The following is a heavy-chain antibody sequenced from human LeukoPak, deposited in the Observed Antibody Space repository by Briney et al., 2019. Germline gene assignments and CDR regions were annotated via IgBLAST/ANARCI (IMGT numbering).Heavy chain of an antibody. Sequence: SVKVSCKASGGTFSSYAISWVRQAPGQELEWMGGIIPIFGTANYAQKFQGRVTITADESTSTAYMELSSLRSEDTAVYYCARGANYDSSGYARNYYYYMDVWGKGTTVTVSS. J-gene: IGHJ6*03. CDR3: ARGANYDSSGYARNYYYYMDV. CDR2: IIPIFGTA. D-gene: IGHD3-22*01. CDR1: GGTFSSYA. V-gene: IGHV1-69*01.